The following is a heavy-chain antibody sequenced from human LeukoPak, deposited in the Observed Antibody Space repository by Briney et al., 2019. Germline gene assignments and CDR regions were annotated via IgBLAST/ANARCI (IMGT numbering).Heavy chain of an antibody. CDR2: ISGSGGST. CDR1: GFSVTTYA. V-gene: IGHV3-23*01. CDR3: ANVYGDYVVDY. D-gene: IGHD4-17*01. Sequence: PGGSLRLSCAASGFSVTTYAMGWVRQAPGKGLEWVSVISGSGGSTYYADSVKGRFTISRDNSKNTLYLQMNSLRAEDTAVYYCANVYGDYVVDYWGQGTLVTVSS. J-gene: IGHJ4*02.